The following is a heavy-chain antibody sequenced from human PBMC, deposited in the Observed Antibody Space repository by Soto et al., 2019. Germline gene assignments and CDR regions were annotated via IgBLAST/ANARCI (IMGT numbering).Heavy chain of an antibody. CDR2: IYYSGST. V-gene: IGHV4-39*07. CDR3: ARTKCSGGSCYSWSLDY. J-gene: IGHJ4*02. D-gene: IGHD2-15*01. CDR1: GGSLSSSSYY. Sequence: XTLSLPCTVSGGSLSSSSYYWGWIRQPPGKGLEWIGSIYYSGSTYYNPPLKSRVSISLDTSKNQFYLKLSFVTAADTAMYYCARTKCSGGSCYSWSLDYWGQGTPVTVS.